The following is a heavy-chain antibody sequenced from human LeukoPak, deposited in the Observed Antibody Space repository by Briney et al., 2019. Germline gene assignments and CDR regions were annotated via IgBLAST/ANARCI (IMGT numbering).Heavy chain of an antibody. V-gene: IGHV1-18*01. Sequence: ASVNVSCKGSGYTFSSYGISWVRQAPGQGLEWMGWISAYNGNTNYAQELQGRVTMTTDTSTTTAYMELRSLRSDDTAVYYCARPQEEDGYNYNWAFDYWGQGTLVTVSS. J-gene: IGHJ4*02. CDR3: ARPQEEDGYNYNWAFDY. D-gene: IGHD5-24*01. CDR2: ISAYNGNT. CDR1: GYTFSSYG.